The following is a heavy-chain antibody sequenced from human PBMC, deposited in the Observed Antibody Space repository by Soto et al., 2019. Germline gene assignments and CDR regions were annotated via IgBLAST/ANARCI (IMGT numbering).Heavy chain of an antibody. CDR2: LNPKNGAT. Sequence: QVLLEQSGPEVREPGASVKVSCKTSGYSFTYSDINWIRQAPGQGLEWMGWLNPKNGATGSAVTYKSRITMTSDAATTTGFMELRDLRSEDTAVYYCARVKGYGSGSEGFDTWGQGTMVTVPS. J-gene: IGHJ5*02. D-gene: IGHD3-10*01. CDR3: ARVKGYGSGSEGFDT. CDR1: GYSFTYSD. V-gene: IGHV1-8*02.